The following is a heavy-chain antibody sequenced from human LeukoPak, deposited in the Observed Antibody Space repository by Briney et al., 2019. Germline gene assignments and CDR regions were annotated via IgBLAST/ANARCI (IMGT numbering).Heavy chain of an antibody. J-gene: IGHJ3*02. V-gene: IGHV1-69*06. Sequence: SVKVSCKASGYTFSSYAISWVRQAPGQGLEWMGGIIPIFGTANYAQKFQGRVTITADKSTSTAYMELSSLRSEDTAVYYCARGNYYDSSGNPGAFDIWGQGTMVTVSS. D-gene: IGHD3-22*01. CDR1: GYTFSSYA. CDR2: IIPIFGTA. CDR3: ARGNYYDSSGNPGAFDI.